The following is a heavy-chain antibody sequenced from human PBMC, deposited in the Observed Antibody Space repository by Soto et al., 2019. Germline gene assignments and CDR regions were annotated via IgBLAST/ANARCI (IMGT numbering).Heavy chain of an antibody. CDR1: GYTFTGYY. J-gene: IGHJ4*02. CDR3: ASGDYYDSSGYFLPTEN. V-gene: IGHV1-2*02. CDR2: INPNSGGT. Sequence: QVQLVQSGAEVKKPGASVKVSCKASGYTFTGYYMHWVRQAPGQGLEWMGWINPNSGGTNYAQKFQGRVTMTRDTSISTAYMELSRLRSDDTAVYYCASGDYYDSSGYFLPTENWGQGTLVTVSS. D-gene: IGHD3-22*01.